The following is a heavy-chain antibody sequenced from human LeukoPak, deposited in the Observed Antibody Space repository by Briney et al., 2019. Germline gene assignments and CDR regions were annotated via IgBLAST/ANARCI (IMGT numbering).Heavy chain of an antibody. CDR1: GGSISSGGYY. Sequence: PSETLSLTCTVSGGSISSGGYYWSWIRQPPGKGLEWIGYIYHSGSTYYNPSLKSRVTISVDRSKNQFSLKLSSVTAADTAMYYCARRLAVAVASDIWGQGTMVTVSS. V-gene: IGHV4-30-2*01. CDR2: IYHSGST. D-gene: IGHD6-19*01. J-gene: IGHJ3*02. CDR3: ARRLAVAVASDI.